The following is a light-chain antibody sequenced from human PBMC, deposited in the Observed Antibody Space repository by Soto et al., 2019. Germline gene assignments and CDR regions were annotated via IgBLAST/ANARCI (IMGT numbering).Light chain of an antibody. CDR3: QSYDSSLSVYVV. CDR2: GNS. Sequence: QTVVTQPPSVSRAPGQRVTISCTGSSSNIGAGYDVHWYQQLPGTAPKLLIYGNSNRPSGVPDRFSGSKSGTSASLAITGLQAEDEADYYCQSYDSSLSVYVVFGGGTKLTVL. J-gene: IGLJ2*01. V-gene: IGLV1-40*01. CDR1: SSNIGAGYD.